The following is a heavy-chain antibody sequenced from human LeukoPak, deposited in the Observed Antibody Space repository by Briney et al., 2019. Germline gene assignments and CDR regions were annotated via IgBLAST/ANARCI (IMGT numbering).Heavy chain of an antibody. V-gene: IGHV5-51*01. CDR3: ARQYSSSSEGEYFDY. D-gene: IGHD6-6*01. Sequence: GESLKISCKGSGYSFPNYWIGWVRQMPGKGLEWMGIIYPGDSDTRYSPSFQGQVTISADKSISTAYLQWSSLKASDTAMYYCARQYSSSSEGEYFDYWGQGTLVTVSS. CDR1: GYSFPNYW. CDR2: IYPGDSDT. J-gene: IGHJ4*02.